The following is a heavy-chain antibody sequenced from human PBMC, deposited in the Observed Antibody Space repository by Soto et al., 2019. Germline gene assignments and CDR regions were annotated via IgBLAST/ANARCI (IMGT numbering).Heavy chain of an antibody. CDR2: FYHSGST. D-gene: IGHD1-1*01. Sequence: SETLSLTCAVSGGSLRRATYYWSWIRQHPGKGLEWIGYFYHSGSTYYKPSLRSRVTISLDTSKNQFSLNLRSVTDAGPAIYYCAREETGNDALDIWGQGTLVTVSS. CDR1: GGSLRRATYY. J-gene: IGHJ3*02. V-gene: IGHV4-31*11. CDR3: AREETGNDALDI.